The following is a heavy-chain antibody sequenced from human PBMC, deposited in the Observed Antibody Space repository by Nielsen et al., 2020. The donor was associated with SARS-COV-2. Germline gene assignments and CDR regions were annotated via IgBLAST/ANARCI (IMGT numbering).Heavy chain of an antibody. CDR3: ARHLRDFGSGTLNIAFDY. D-gene: IGHD3-10*01. J-gene: IGHJ4*02. CDR1: GGSISSYY. Sequence: SETLSLTCTVSGGSISSYYWSWIRQPPGKGLEWIGYIYYSGSTNYNPSLKSRVTISVDTSKKQFSLKLISVTAADPAVYYFARHLRDFGSGTLNIAFDYWGQGTLVTVSS. CDR2: IYYSGST. V-gene: IGHV4-59*08.